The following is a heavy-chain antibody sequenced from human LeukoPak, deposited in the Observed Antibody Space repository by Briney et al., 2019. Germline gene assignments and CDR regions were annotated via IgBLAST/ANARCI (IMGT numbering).Heavy chain of an antibody. CDR3: ARDTKDSYYGMDV. V-gene: IGHV1-18*01. CDR2: ISAYHGNT. J-gene: IGHJ6*02. CDR1: GFTFIRYG. Sequence: SVKVSCKASGFTFIRYGFSGVRQAPGQGLDWMGWISAYHGNTKFPQKLQGRVTMTTDTSTSTAHMELRSLRSDDTAVYYCARDTKDSYYGMDVWGQGTTVTVSS.